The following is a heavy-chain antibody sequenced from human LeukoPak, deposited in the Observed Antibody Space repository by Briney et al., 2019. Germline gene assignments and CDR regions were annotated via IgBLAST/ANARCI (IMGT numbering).Heavy chain of an antibody. CDR2: ISGSGGST. D-gene: IGHD6-13*01. CDR3: AKGIAAAGTWYYFDY. J-gene: IGHJ4*02. V-gene: IGHV3-23*01. Sequence: PGGSLRLCCGASGFTFSSYAMSWVRQAPGKGLEWVSAISGSGGSTYYADSVKGRFTISRDNSKNTLYLQMNSLRAEDTAVYYCAKGIAAAGTWYYFDYWGQGTLVTVSS. CDR1: GFTFSSYA.